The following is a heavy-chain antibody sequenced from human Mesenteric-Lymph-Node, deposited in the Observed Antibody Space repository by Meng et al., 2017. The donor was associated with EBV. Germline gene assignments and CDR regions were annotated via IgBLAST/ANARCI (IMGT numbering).Heavy chain of an antibody. CDR1: GYTFTTYG. V-gene: IGHV1-18*01. CDR3: ARDSSGYNANDKVSDY. CDR2: ISGYNGNA. J-gene: IGHJ4*02. Sequence: QVQLVTSGVEVKKPGASMKVSCKASGYTFTTYGITWVRQAPGQGLEWMGWISGYNGNANYAQKLQGRVTMTTDTSTSTVHMELRSLRSDDTAVYYCARDSSGYNANDKVSDYWGQGTLVTVSS. D-gene: IGHD5-12*01.